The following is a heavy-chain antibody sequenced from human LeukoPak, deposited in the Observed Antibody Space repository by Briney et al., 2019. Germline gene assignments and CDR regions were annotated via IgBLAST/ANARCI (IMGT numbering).Heavy chain of an antibody. CDR2: ISTSGST. CDR1: GGSISSYY. V-gene: IGHV4-4*07. CDR3: ARDPFRSSYDY. D-gene: IGHD6-13*01. Sequence: SETLSLTCTVSGGSISSYYWSWIRQPAGKGLEWIGRISTSGSTNYNPSLKSRVTMSVDTSKNQLSLKLSSVTAADTAVYYCARDPFRSSYDYWGQGTLVTVSS. J-gene: IGHJ4*02.